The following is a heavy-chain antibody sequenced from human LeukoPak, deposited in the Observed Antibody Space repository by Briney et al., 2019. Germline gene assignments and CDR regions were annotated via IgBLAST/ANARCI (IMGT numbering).Heavy chain of an antibody. J-gene: IGHJ4*02. CDR2: ISAYNGNT. D-gene: IGHD3-10*01. CDR3: ARARGSAPTPEDGSY. CDR1: GYTFTSYG. Sequence: GASVKVSCKASGYTFTSYGISWVRQAPGQGLEWMGWISAYNGNTNYAQKLQGRVTMTTDTSTSTAYMELRSLRSDDTAVYYCARARGSAPTPEDGSYWGQGTLVTVSS. V-gene: IGHV1-18*01.